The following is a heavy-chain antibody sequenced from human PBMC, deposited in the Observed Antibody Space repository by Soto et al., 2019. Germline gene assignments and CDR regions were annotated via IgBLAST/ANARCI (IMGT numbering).Heavy chain of an antibody. Sequence: ASVKVSCKASGYTFTGYYMHWVRQAPGQGLEWMGWVNPNSGGTNYAQKFQGRVTMTRDTSISTAYMELSRLRSDDTAVYYCASSPITFGGVIDYYYYGMDVWGQGTTVTVSS. CDR2: VNPNSGGT. J-gene: IGHJ6*02. CDR3: ASSPITFGGVIDYYYYGMDV. V-gene: IGHV1-2*02. D-gene: IGHD3-16*02. CDR1: GYTFTGYY.